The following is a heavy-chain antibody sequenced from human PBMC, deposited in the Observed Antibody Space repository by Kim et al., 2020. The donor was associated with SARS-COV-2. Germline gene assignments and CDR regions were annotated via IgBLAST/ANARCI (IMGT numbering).Heavy chain of an antibody. CDR1: GYTLTELS. Sequence: ASVKVSCKVSGYTLTELSMHWVRQAPGKGLEWMGGFDPEDGETIYAQKFQGRVTMTEDTSTDTAYMELSSLRSEDTAGYYCATDINHCSGGSCYRYFDYWGQGTLLTVSS. D-gene: IGHD2-15*01. J-gene: IGHJ4*02. CDR2: FDPEDGET. CDR3: ATDINHCSGGSCYRYFDY. V-gene: IGHV1-24*01.